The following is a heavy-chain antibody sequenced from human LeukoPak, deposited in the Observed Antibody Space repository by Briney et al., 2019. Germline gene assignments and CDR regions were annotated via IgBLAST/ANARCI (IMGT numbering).Heavy chain of an antibody. J-gene: IGHJ6*02. V-gene: IGHV3-7*01. CDR2: IKVDGSEI. D-gene: IGHD2-8*01. CDR1: GFTFSMYW. CDR3: TRDRQGPRLYEMDI. Sequence: GGSLRLSCAASGFTFSMYWMSWVRQAPGKGPEWVANIKVDGSEIYYVDSVKGRFTISRDNAKNSLYLQMNSLRAEDTAVNYCTRDRQGPRLYEMDIWGQGTTVTVSS.